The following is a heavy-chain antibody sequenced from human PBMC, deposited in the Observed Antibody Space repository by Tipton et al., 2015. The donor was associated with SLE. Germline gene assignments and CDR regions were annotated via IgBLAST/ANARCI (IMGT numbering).Heavy chain of an antibody. J-gene: IGHJ3*02. CDR1: GGSVTTYY. Sequence: TLSLTCAVSGGSVTTYYWSWVRQPPGKGLEWLGFVYHSGTTGYNPSLSNRLTLSLDTSRNHFSLKLRSVTAADTALYYCARDRDGDDRDVLDIWGQGTLVTVSS. D-gene: IGHD4-17*01. V-gene: IGHV4-59*02. CDR3: ARDRDGDDRDVLDI. CDR2: VYHSGTT.